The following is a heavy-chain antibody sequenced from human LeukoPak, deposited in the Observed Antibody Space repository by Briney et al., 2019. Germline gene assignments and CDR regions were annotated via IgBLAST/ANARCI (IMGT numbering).Heavy chain of an antibody. J-gene: IGHJ4*02. CDR2: IRSKAYGETA. CDR3: TRDRGAYNLYDY. Sequence: GGSLRLSCTASGFTFGDYAMSWIRQAPGKGLEWVGFIRSKAYGETADYAASVKGRFTISRDDSKAIAYLQMNSLKTEDTAVYHCTRDRGAYNLYDYWGQGTLVAVSS. CDR1: GFTFGDYA. D-gene: IGHD1-1*01. V-gene: IGHV3-49*03.